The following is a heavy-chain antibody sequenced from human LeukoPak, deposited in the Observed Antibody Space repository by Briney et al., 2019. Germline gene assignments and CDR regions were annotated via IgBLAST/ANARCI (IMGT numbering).Heavy chain of an antibody. CDR1: GYTFTDYY. CDR2: INPNSADT. J-gene: IGHJ3*02. V-gene: IGHV1-2*02. Sequence: ASVKVSCKASGYTFTDYYVHWVRQAPGQGLEWMGWINPNSADTSYAQKFRGRVTMTRDTSISTAYMELSRLRSDDTAVYYCAIGWLVRDDAFDIWGQGTMVTVSS. CDR3: AIGWLVRDDAFDI. D-gene: IGHD6-19*01.